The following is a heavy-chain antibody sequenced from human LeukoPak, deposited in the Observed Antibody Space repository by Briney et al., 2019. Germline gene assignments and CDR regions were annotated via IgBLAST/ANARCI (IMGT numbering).Heavy chain of an antibody. CDR2: ISYDGSNK. D-gene: IGHD1-26*01. Sequence: PGGSLRLSCAASGFTFSSYAMHWVRQAPGKGLEWVAVISYDGSNKYYADSVKGRFTISRDNSKNTLYLQMNSLRAEDTAVYYCAKDIGGRATTMSFYYYYGMDVWGQGTTVTVSS. V-gene: IGHV3-30-3*01. CDR1: GFTFSSYA. J-gene: IGHJ6*02. CDR3: AKDIGGRATTMSFYYYYGMDV.